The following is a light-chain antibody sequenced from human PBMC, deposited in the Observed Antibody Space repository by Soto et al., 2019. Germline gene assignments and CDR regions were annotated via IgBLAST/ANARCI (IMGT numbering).Light chain of an antibody. CDR1: QDISNY. CDR3: QQYDNLLT. V-gene: IGKV1-33*01. J-gene: IGKJ4*01. Sequence: DIQMTQSPSSLSASVGDRVTITCQASQDISNYLNWYQQKPGKAPKLLIYDASNLETEVPSRFSGSRSGTDFTFTISSLQPEDIATYYCQQYDNLLTFGGGTKVEIK. CDR2: DAS.